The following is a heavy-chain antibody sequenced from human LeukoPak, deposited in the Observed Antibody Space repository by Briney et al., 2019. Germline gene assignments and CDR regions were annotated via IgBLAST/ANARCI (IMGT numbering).Heavy chain of an antibody. CDR2: IFYTGST. V-gene: IGHV4-39*01. J-gene: IGHJ4*02. CDR1: GGXISSSSYY. D-gene: IGHD4/OR15-4a*01. CDR3: ARHGARIEMSV. Sequence: PSETLSLTCTVSGGXISSSSYYWGWIRQAPGKGLQWVGSIFYTGSTYYNPSLKSLVTISVDTSKNQFSLNVSSVIAADTAVYYCARHGARIEMSVWGQGTLVTASS.